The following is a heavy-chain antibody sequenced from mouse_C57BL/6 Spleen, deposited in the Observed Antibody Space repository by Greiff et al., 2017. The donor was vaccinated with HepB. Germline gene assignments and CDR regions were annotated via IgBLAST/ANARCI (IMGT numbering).Heavy chain of an antibody. CDR2: IYPGDGDT. V-gene: IGHV1-82*01. Sequence: VQVVESGPELVKPGASVKISCKASGYAFSSSWMNWVKQRPGKGLEWIGRIYPGDGDTNYNGKFKGKATLTADKSSSTAYMQLSSLTSEDSAVYFCARMGALPTMDYWGQGTSVTVSS. D-gene: IGHD5-5*01. J-gene: IGHJ4*01. CDR1: GYAFSSSW. CDR3: ARMGALPTMDY.